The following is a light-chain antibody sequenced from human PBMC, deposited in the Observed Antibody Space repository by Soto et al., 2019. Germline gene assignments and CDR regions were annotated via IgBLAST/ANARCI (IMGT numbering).Light chain of an antibody. V-gene: IGKV4-1*01. CDR2: WAS. CDR1: QSVLYSSINKNY. Sequence: DIVMTQSPDSLAVSLGERATINCKSSQSVLYSSINKNYLAWYQQRPGQPPKLLIYWASIRESGVPDRFSASGSGTDFTLAISSLQAEDVAVYYCQQYYTSPYTFGQGTKLEIK. J-gene: IGKJ2*01. CDR3: QQYYTSPYT.